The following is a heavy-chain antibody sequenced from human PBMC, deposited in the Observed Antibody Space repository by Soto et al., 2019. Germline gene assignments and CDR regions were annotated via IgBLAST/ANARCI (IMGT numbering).Heavy chain of an antibody. CDR1: GGSISNYY. D-gene: IGHD3-10*01. CDR2: LYNSGTA. J-gene: IGHJ3*02. V-gene: IGHV4-59*08. Sequence: SETLSLTCIVAGGSISNYYWNWVRQPPGKGLEWIGYLYNSGTANYNPSLNSRVTISVDASKNQFSLNLTSVTAADTAVYYCARLPGSGNAFDIWGRGTLVTVSS. CDR3: ARLPGSGNAFDI.